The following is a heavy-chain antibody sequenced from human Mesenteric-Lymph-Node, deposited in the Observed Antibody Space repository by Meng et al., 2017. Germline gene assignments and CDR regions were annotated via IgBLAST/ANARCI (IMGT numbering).Heavy chain of an antibody. Sequence: SETLSLTCTVSGGSFSGYYWSWIRQPAGKGLEWIGRIYTSGSTNYNPSLKSRVTMSVDTSKNQFPLKLSSVTAADTAVYYCATDAYFDWSTENNWFDPWGQGTLVTVSS. CDR2: IYTSGST. CDR3: ATDAYFDWSTENNWFDP. CDR1: GGSFSGYY. V-gene: IGHV4-4*07. J-gene: IGHJ5*02. D-gene: IGHD3-9*01.